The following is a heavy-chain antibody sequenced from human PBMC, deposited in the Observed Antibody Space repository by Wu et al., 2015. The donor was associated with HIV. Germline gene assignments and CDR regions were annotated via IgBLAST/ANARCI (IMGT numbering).Heavy chain of an antibody. Sequence: QAQLVQSGPEVKKPGASVRVSCQVSGYTLTELSIHWVRQAPGKGLEWMGGFDPEDGETIYAQNFQGRLTMTEDTSTDTAYMELNSLRSEDTAVYYCAARIGNMEAFNIWGQGTMVTVSS. J-gene: IGHJ3*02. CDR1: GYTLTELS. CDR3: AARIGNMEAFNI. CDR2: FDPEDGET. V-gene: IGHV1-24*01. D-gene: IGHD1/OR15-1a*01.